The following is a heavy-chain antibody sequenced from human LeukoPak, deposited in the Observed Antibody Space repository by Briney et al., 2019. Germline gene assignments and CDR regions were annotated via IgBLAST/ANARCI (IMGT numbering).Heavy chain of an antibody. Sequence: SQTLSLTCTVSGGSISSGSYYWSWIRQPAGEGLEWIVRIYTSGSTNYNPSLKSRVTISVDTSKTHFSLKLSSVTAADTAVYYCARGGEYCSSTSCYGRFDYWGQGTLVTVSS. CDR3: ARGGEYCSSTSCYGRFDY. V-gene: IGHV4-61*02. CDR2: IYTSGST. CDR1: GGSISSGSYY. D-gene: IGHD2-2*01. J-gene: IGHJ4*02.